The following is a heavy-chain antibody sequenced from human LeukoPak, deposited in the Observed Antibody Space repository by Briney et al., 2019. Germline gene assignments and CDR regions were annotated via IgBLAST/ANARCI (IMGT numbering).Heavy chain of an antibody. D-gene: IGHD2-2*01. CDR2: ISSGSTI. CDR1: GFSFSDYS. J-gene: IGHJ4*02. Sequence: PGGSLRLSCVASGFSFSDYSMNWVRQAPGKGLEWVSYISSGSTIYYADSVKGRFTISRDNAKNSLYLQMNSLRAEDTAVYYCARADCSTTSCYSYCFDYWGQGTLVTVSS. V-gene: IGHV3-69-1*01. CDR3: ARADCSTTSCYSYCFDY.